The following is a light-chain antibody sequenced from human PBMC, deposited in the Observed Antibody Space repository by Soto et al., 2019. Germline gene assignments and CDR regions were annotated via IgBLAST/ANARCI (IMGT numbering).Light chain of an antibody. CDR1: QSISSW. Sequence: DIQMTQSPSTLSASVGDRVAITCRASQSISSWLAWYQQKPGKAPKLLIYKASSLESGVPSRFSGSGSGTDFTLTISRLEPEDFAVYYCQQYGRSPPITFGQGTRLEIK. J-gene: IGKJ5*01. V-gene: IGKV1-5*03. CDR2: KAS. CDR3: QQYGRSPPIT.